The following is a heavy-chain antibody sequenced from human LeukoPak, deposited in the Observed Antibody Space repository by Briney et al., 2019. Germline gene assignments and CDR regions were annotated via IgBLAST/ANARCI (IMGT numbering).Heavy chain of an antibody. V-gene: IGHV1-24*01. Sequence: ASVKVSCKVSGYTLTEISMHWVRQAPGKGLEWMGGFDAEDGETIYAQKFQGRVTMTEDTSTDTAYMELSSLGSEDTAVYYCATDPLLGKYDSSGYLDYWGQGTLVTVSS. CDR1: GYTLTEIS. D-gene: IGHD3-22*01. J-gene: IGHJ4*02. CDR2: FDAEDGET. CDR3: ATDPLLGKYDSSGYLDY.